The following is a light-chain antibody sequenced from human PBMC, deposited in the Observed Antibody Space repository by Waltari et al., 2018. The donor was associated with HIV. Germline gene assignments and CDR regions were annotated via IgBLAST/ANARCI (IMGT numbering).Light chain of an antibody. CDR3: QQYGSSPIT. Sequence: EIVLTQSPVTLSLSPGERATLSCGASQSVRSNYLAWYQQKPGLAPRFLIYDASSRATGIPDRFSGSGSGTDFTLTISRLEPEDFAVYYCQQYGSSPITFGQGTRLEIK. CDR2: DAS. V-gene: IGKV3D-20*01. CDR1: QSVRSNY. J-gene: IGKJ5*01.